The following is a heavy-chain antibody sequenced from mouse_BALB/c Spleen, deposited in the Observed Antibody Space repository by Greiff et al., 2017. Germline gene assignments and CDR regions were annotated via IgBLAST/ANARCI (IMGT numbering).Heavy chain of an antibody. Sequence: EVMLVESGGGLVQPKGSLKLSCAASGFTFNTYAMNWVRQAPGKGLEWVARIRSKSNNYATYYADSVKDRFTISRDDSQSMLYLQMNNLKTEDTAMYYCVRNYGNYEWYFDVWGAGTTVTVSS. CDR2: IRSKSNNYAT. D-gene: IGHD2-1*01. J-gene: IGHJ1*01. CDR1: GFTFNTYA. V-gene: IGHV10-1*02. CDR3: VRNYGNYEWYFDV.